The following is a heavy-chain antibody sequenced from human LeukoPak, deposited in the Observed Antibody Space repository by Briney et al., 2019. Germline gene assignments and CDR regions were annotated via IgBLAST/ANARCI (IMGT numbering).Heavy chain of an antibody. J-gene: IGHJ4*02. D-gene: IGHD3-9*01. CDR3: ARDLAVLRYFDWYDLFDY. Sequence: ASVKVFCKASGYTFTSYGISWGRQAPGQGLEWMGWISAYNGNTNYAQKLQGRVTMTTDTSTSTAYMELRSLRSDDTAVYYCARDLAVLRYFDWYDLFDYWGQGTLVTVSS. CDR2: ISAYNGNT. V-gene: IGHV1-18*01. CDR1: GYTFTSYG.